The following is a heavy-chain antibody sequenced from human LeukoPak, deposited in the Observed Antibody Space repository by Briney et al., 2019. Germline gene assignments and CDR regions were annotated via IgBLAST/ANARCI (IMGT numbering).Heavy chain of an antibody. D-gene: IGHD1-7*01. CDR2: IIENGYDK. Sequence: GGSLRLSCAASGFTFSTFAMSWVRQAPGKGLEWVSGIIENGYDKYYADSVKGRFTISRDNSKNTLYLQMNSLRADDTAVYYCARDYVAPGITGTTSPLDYWGQGILVSVSS. V-gene: IGHV3-23*01. CDR3: ARDYVAPGITGTTSPLDY. CDR1: GFTFSTFA. J-gene: IGHJ4*02.